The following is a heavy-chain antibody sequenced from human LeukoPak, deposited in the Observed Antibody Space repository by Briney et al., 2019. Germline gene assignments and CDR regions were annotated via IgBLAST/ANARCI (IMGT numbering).Heavy chain of an antibody. V-gene: IGHV4-59*01. D-gene: IGHD3-10*01. CDR2: IYYSGST. CDR3: ARERSMVRGMSWFDP. J-gene: IGHJ5*02. Sequence: SETLSLTCTVSGGSISSYYWSWIRQPPGKGLEWIGYIYYSGSTNYNPSLKSRVTISVDTSKNHFSLKLGSVTAADTAVYYCARERSMVRGMSWFDPWGQGTLDTVSS. CDR1: GGSISSYY.